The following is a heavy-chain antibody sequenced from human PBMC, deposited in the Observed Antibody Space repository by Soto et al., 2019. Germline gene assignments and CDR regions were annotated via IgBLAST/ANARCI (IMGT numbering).Heavy chain of an antibody. CDR1: GGTFSSYR. J-gene: IGHJ4*02. CDR3: ARDSGAELSSS. CDR2: IVPIYRTA. V-gene: IGHV1-69*13. D-gene: IGHD6-13*01. Sequence: SVKVSCKASGGTFSSYRFNWVRQARGQGLEWLGGIVPIYRTADYAQKFQGRVTITADESTRTVYMELSSLKSQDTALYYCARDSGAELSSSWGQGTLVTVSS.